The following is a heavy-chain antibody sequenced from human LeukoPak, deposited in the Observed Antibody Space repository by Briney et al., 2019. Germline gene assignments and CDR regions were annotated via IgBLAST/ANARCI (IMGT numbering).Heavy chain of an antibody. D-gene: IGHD4-11*01. CDR3: ARDSYRGRSNDY. Sequence: SETLSLTCTVSGGAISSYYWSWIRQPAGKGLEWIGRIYTSGSTNYNPSLKGRVTMSVDTSKNQFSLKLSSVTAADTAVYYCARDSYRGRSNDYWGQGTLVTVSS. CDR1: GGAISSYY. V-gene: IGHV4-4*07. CDR2: IYTSGST. J-gene: IGHJ4*02.